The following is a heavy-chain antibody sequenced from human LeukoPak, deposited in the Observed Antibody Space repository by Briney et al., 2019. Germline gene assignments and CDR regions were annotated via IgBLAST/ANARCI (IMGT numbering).Heavy chain of an antibody. V-gene: IGHV1-2*02. CDR3: ARTDTMVRGVITTFDP. J-gene: IGHJ5*02. D-gene: IGHD3-10*01. CDR1: GYTFTGYY. Sequence: ASVKVSCKASGYTFTGYYKHWVRQAPGQGLEWMGWINPNSGGTNYAQKFQGRVTMTRDTSISTAYMELSRLRSDDTAVYYCARTDTMVRGVITTFDPWGQGTLVTVSS. CDR2: INPNSGGT.